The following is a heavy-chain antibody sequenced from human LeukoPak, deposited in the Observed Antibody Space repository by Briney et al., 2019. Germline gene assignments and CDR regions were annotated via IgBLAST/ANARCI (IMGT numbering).Heavy chain of an antibody. CDR3: VKDEGSRAVAGTGDY. CDR1: GFTFSSYG. CDR2: ISYDGSNK. V-gene: IGHV3-30*18. J-gene: IGHJ4*02. Sequence: GRSLRPSCAASGFTFSSYGMHWVRQAPGKGLEWVAVISYDGSNKYYADSVKGRFTISRDNSKNTLYLQMSSLRAEDTAVYYCVKDEGSRAVAGTGDYWGQGTLVTVSS. D-gene: IGHD6-19*01.